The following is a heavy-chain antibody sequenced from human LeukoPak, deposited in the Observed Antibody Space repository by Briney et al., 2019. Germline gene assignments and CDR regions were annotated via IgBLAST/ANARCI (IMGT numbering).Heavy chain of an antibody. D-gene: IGHD3-10*01. V-gene: IGHV4-59*01. Sequence: SETLSLTCTVSGCSISNYYWSWIRQPPGKGLEWIGYIYYSGSTNYNPSLKSRVTISVDTSKNQFSLKLSSVTAADTAVYYCATSEGRPYYFVCWGQGALVTVSS. CDR3: ATSEGRPYYFVC. CDR2: IYYSGST. J-gene: IGHJ4*02. CDR1: GCSISNYY.